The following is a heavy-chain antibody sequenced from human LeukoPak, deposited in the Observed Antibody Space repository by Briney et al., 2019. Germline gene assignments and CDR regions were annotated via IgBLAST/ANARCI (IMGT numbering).Heavy chain of an antibody. CDR2: IKEDGSEK. Sequence: GGSLRLSCAASGSTFRSYWMSWVRQAPGKGLEWVANIKEDGSEKYYVDSVEGRFTISRDSAKNSLYLQMNSLRVEDTAVYYCARDHSYGSDYWGQGTLVTVSS. J-gene: IGHJ4*02. CDR3: ARDHSYGSDY. D-gene: IGHD5-18*01. CDR1: GSTFRSYW. V-gene: IGHV3-7*03.